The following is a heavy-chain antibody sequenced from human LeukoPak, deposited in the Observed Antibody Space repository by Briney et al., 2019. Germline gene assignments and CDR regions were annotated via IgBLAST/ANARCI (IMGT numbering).Heavy chain of an antibody. V-gene: IGHV5-51*01. D-gene: IGHD6-13*01. CDR3: ARQQDLVPDY. J-gene: IGHJ4*02. CDR1: GYRFTSYW. Sequence: GESLKISCKGSGYRFTSYWIGWVRQMPGKGMEWMGIIYPGDSDTRYNPSFQGQVTISADKSISTAYLQWSRLKASDTAMYYCARQQDLVPDYWGQGTLVTVSS. CDR2: IYPGDSDT.